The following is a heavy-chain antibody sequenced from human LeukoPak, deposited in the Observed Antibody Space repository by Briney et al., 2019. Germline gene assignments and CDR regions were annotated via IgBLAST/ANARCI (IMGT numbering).Heavy chain of an antibody. CDR2: INPNSGGT. D-gene: IGHD4-17*01. Sequence: ASVKVSCKASGYTFTGYYMHWVRQAPGQGLEWMGWINPNSGGTNYAQKFQGRVTMTRDTSISTAYMGLSRLRSDDTAVYYCARDQLDGDYSNWFDPWGQGTLVTVSS. V-gene: IGHV1-2*02. CDR3: ARDQLDGDYSNWFDP. CDR1: GYTFTGYY. J-gene: IGHJ5*02.